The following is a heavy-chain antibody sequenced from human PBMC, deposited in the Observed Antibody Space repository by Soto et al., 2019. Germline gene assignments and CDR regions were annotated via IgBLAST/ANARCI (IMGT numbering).Heavy chain of an antibody. Sequence: MQLVESGGGLVKPGGSLRLSCAASGFIFTSSTMKWVRQAPGKGLEWVSSISSGSSDKYYADSVRGRFTISRDDAKNSVYLQMKGLRAEDSAVYYCVRLDCSGTSCYFYGLDVWGQGTTVTVSS. D-gene: IGHD2-2*01. CDR2: ISSGSSDK. CDR1: GFIFTSST. V-gene: IGHV3-21*06. J-gene: IGHJ6*02. CDR3: VRLDCSGTSCYFYGLDV.